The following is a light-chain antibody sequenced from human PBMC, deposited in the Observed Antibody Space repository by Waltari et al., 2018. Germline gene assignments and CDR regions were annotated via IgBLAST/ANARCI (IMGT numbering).Light chain of an antibody. CDR3: QQYDNLPR. Sequence: DIQMTQSPSSLSASVGDRVTSTCQASQDISNYLNWYQQKPGKAPKLLIYDASNLETGVPSRFSGSGSGTDFTFTISSLQPEDIATYYCQQYDNLPRFGPGTKVDIK. CDR2: DAS. J-gene: IGKJ3*01. V-gene: IGKV1-33*01. CDR1: QDISNY.